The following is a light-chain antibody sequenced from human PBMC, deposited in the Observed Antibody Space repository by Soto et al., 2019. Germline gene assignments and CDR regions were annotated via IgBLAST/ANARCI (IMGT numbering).Light chain of an antibody. CDR1: QSVRSN. J-gene: IGKJ1*01. CDR2: GIS. V-gene: IGKV3-15*01. CDR3: QQYNNWPPT. Sequence: EIVMTQSPATLSVSPGERATLSCRASQSVRSNLAWYQQKPGQAPRLLIYGISTRATGIPIRLSGSGSGTNFTLTISSLQSEDFAVYYCQQYNNWPPTFGQGTRWIS.